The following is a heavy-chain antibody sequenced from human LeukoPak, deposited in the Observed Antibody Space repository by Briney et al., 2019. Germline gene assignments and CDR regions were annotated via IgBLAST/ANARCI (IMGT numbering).Heavy chain of an antibody. D-gene: IGHD1-26*01. V-gene: IGHV3-64*01. CDR1: GFTFSTYT. Sequence: PGGSLRLSCTAPGFTFSTYTMHWVRQAPGKGLEYVSAISGNGGSTYYANSVKGRFTISRDNSKNTLYLQMGSLRAEDMAVYYCARREGANFDYWGQGTLVTVSS. J-gene: IGHJ4*02. CDR2: ISGNGGST. CDR3: ARREGANFDY.